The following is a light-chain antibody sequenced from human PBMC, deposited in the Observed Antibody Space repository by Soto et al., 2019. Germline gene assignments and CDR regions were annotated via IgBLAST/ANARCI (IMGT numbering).Light chain of an antibody. CDR1: QSVRSN. CDR2: GAS. CDR3: QQYNNWHGT. Sequence: ETVMTQSPVTLSVSPGERDTLSCRASQSVRSNFAWYQQKPGQAPRLLIYGASSRPTGIPARFSGSGSGTEFTLAISSLQAEDFGVYYCQQYNNWHGTFGQGTKVDIK. J-gene: IGKJ1*01. V-gene: IGKV3-15*01.